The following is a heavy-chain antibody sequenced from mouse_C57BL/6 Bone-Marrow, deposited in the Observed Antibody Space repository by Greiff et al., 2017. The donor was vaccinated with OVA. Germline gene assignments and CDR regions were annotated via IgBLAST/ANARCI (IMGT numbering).Heavy chain of an antibody. Sequence: DVKLQESGGDLVKPGGSLKLSCAASGFTFSSYGMSWVRQTPDKRLEWVATISSGGSYTYYPDSVKGRFTISRDNAKNTLYLQMSSLKSEDTAMYYCARLGIPYWYFDVWGTGTTVTVSS. CDR3: ARLGIPYWYFDV. V-gene: IGHV5-6*02. CDR2: ISSGGSYT. CDR1: GFTFSSYG. J-gene: IGHJ1*03.